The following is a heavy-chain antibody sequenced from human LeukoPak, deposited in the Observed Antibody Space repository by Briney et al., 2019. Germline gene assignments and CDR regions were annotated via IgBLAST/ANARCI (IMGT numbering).Heavy chain of an antibody. D-gene: IGHD2-2*01. CDR1: GGSISSSSYY. CDR2: IYYSGST. Sequence: SETLSLTCTVSGGSISSSSYYWGWIRQPPGKGLEWIGSIYYSGSTYYNPSLKSRVTISVDTSKNQFSLKLSSVTAADTAVYYCARGDVVLAAIDYWGQGTSVSVSS. V-gene: IGHV4-39*01. CDR3: ARGDVVLAAIDY. J-gene: IGHJ4*02.